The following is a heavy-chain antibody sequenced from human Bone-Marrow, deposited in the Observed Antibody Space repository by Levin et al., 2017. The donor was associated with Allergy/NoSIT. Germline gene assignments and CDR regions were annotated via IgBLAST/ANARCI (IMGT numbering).Heavy chain of an antibody. CDR1: GFDFSDFY. J-gene: IGHJ3*02. CDR2: ISSDGDTI. D-gene: IGHD4-11*01. V-gene: IGHV3-11*01. Sequence: RGESLKISCAASGFDFSDFYLSWIRQAPGRGLEWIAYISSDGDTIHYADSVRGRFTFSRDNAKESVSLRMANLTTEHTAVYYCVRERHDYTAFDIWGQGTVVTVS. CDR3: VRERHDYTAFDI.